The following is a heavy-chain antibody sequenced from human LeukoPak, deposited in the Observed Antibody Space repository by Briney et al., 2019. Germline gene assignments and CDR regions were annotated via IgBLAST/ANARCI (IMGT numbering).Heavy chain of an antibody. V-gene: IGHV4-39*07. J-gene: IGHJ4*02. CDR1: GGSISSSSYY. D-gene: IGHD3-10*01. CDR3: ARARYYYGSGSYAYFDY. Sequence: SETLSLTCTVSGGSISSSSYYWGWIRQPPGKGLEWIGSIYYSGSTYYNPSLKSRVTISVDTSKNQFSLKLSSVTAADTAVYYCARARYYYGSGSYAYFDYWGQGTLVTVSS. CDR2: IYYSGST.